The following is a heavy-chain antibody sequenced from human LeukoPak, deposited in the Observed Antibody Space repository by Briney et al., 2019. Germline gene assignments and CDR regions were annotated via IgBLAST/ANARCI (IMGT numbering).Heavy chain of an antibody. D-gene: IGHD6-19*01. Sequence: SETLSLTCTVSGGSISSSSYYWGWIRQPPGKGLEWIGSIYYSGSTYYNPSLKSPVTISVDTSKNQFSLKLSSVTAADTAVYYCASRAVAGFSDYWGQGTLVTVSS. J-gene: IGHJ4*02. CDR3: ASRAVAGFSDY. V-gene: IGHV4-39*01. CDR1: GGSISSSSYY. CDR2: IYYSGST.